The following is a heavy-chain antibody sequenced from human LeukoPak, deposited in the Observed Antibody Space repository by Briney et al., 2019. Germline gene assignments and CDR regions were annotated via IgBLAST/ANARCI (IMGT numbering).Heavy chain of an antibody. CDR3: ARERDYYDCGGPYMDV. J-gene: IGHJ6*03. D-gene: IGHD3-22*01. CDR1: GFTFSDYA. CDR2: ISSSSSYI. V-gene: IGHV3-21*01. Sequence: PGGSLRLSCAASGFTFSDYAMTWVRQAPEKGLEWVSSISSSSSYIYYADSMKGRFTISRDNAKNPLYLQMNSLRAEDTAVYYCARERDYYDCGGPYMDVWGKGTTVTVSS.